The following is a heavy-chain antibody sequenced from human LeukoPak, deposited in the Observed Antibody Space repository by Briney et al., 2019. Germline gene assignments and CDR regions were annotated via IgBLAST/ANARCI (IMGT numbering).Heavy chain of an antibody. J-gene: IGHJ4*02. Sequence: GGSLRLSCAASGFTFSNYGMSWVRQAPGKGLEWVSAISATGGSTYYADSVKGRFTISRDNSKNTLYLQMNSLRAEDTAVYYCAKREYSSSEFDYWGQGTLVTVSS. V-gene: IGHV3-23*01. CDR3: AKREYSSSEFDY. CDR2: ISATGGST. D-gene: IGHD6-6*01. CDR1: GFTFSNYG.